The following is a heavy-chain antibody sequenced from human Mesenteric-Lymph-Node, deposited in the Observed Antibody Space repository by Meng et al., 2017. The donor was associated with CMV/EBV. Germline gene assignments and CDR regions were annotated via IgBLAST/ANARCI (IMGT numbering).Heavy chain of an antibody. D-gene: IGHD3-22*01. CDR1: GFTFSSYG. CDR3: ARDLVADSSGYPTRYYYGMDV. Sequence: GESLKISCAASGFTFSSYGMSWVRQAPGKGLEWVSAISGSGGGTYYADSVKGRFTISRDNSKNALYLQMNSLRAEDTAVYYCARDLVADSSGYPTRYYYGMDVWGQGTTVTVSS. J-gene: IGHJ6*02. CDR2: ISGSGGGT. V-gene: IGHV3-23*01.